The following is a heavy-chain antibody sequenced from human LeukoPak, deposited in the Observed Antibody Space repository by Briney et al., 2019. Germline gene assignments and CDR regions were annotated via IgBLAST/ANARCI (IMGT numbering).Heavy chain of an antibody. V-gene: IGHV3-33*01. Sequence: GESLRLSCAASGFTFSSYGMHWVRQAPGKGLEWVAVIWYDGSNKYYADSVKGRFTISRDNSKNTLYLQMNSLRAEDTAVYYCARVRSAAGDYYYYGMDVWGQGTTVTVSS. CDR1: GFTFSSYG. J-gene: IGHJ6*02. D-gene: IGHD6-13*01. CDR2: IWYDGSNK. CDR3: ARVRSAAGDYYYYGMDV.